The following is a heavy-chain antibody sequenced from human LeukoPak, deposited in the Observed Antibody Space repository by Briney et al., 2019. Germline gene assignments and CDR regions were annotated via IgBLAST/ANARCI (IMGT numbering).Heavy chain of an antibody. Sequence: ASVKVSCKASGGTFSSYAISWVRQAPGQGLEWMGGIIPVFGTSNYAQKFQGRVTITTDTSINTAYMELSGLRSEDTAVYYCARELRRDDIWGQGTMVTVSS. CDR3: ARELRRDDI. CDR2: IIPVFGTS. CDR1: GGTFSSYA. J-gene: IGHJ3*02. V-gene: IGHV1-69*05. D-gene: IGHD2-15*01.